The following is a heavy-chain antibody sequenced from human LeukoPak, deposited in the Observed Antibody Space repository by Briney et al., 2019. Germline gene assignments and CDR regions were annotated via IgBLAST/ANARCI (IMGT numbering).Heavy chain of an antibody. D-gene: IGHD6-13*01. CDR3: ARDWQQLAFDY. CDR2: ISYDGSNK. J-gene: IGHJ4*02. CDR1: GFTFSSYA. Sequence: GRSLRLSCAASGFTFSSYAMHWVRQAPGKGLEWVAVISYDGSNKYYADSVKGRFTISRDNSKNTLYLQMNSLRAEDTAVYYCARDWQQLAFDYWGQGTMVTVSS. V-gene: IGHV3-30*04.